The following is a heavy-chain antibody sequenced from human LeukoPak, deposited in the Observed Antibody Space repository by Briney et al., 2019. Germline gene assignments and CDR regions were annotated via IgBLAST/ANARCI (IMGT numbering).Heavy chain of an antibody. CDR1: GYTFTSYF. CDR2: INPSGGSS. J-gene: IGHJ4*02. D-gene: IGHD6-13*01. CDR3: AREGPGTGKYFDY. V-gene: IGHV1-46*01. Sequence: ASVKVSCKASGYTFTSYFMHCVRQAPGQGLEWMGIINPSGGSSSYAQKFWGRVTLTRDTSTSTVYMELTSLRSEDTAVYYCAREGPGTGKYFDYWGQGTLVTVSS.